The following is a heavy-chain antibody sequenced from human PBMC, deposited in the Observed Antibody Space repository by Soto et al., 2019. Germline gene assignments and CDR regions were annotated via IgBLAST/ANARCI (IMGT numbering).Heavy chain of an antibody. D-gene: IGHD3-10*01. CDR2: MGPNSGNT. Sequence: QVQLVQSGAEVKKPGASVKVSCKASGYTFTSYDINWVRQATGQGLEWMGWMGPNSGNTGYAQKFQDRVTMTRNTSISTAYMELSSLRSEDTAVYYCARCINYYDSGDDAFDIWGQGTMVTVSS. CDR1: GYTFTSYD. CDR3: ARCINYYDSGDDAFDI. J-gene: IGHJ3*02. V-gene: IGHV1-8*01.